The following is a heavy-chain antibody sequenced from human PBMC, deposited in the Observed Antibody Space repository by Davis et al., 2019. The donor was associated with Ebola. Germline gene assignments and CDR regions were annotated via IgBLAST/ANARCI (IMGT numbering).Heavy chain of an antibody. CDR1: GGTFSSYA. V-gene: IGHV1-18*01. D-gene: IGHD3-10*01. Sequence: ASVKVSCKASGGTFSSYAISWVRQAPGQGLEWMGWISACNGNTNYAQKLQGRVTMTTDTSTSTAYMELRSLRSDDTAVYYCSITMVQGGWFDPWGQGTLVTVSS. CDR2: ISACNGNT. J-gene: IGHJ5*02. CDR3: SITMVQGGWFDP.